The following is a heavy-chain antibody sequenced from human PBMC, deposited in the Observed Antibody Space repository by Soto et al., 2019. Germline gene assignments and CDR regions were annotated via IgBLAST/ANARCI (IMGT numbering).Heavy chain of an antibody. CDR3: ARGSSGWTPRLDY. V-gene: IGHV4-59*01. Sequence: QVQLQESGPGLVKPSETLSLNCTVSGGPISSYYWSWIRQSPGKGLEWVGYIYYSGSTNYNPSLNSRVTISVDTSKNQFSLELSSGTAADTAVYYCARGSSGWTPRLDYWGQGTLVPVSS. CDR2: IYYSGST. J-gene: IGHJ4*02. D-gene: IGHD6-19*01. CDR1: GGPISSYY.